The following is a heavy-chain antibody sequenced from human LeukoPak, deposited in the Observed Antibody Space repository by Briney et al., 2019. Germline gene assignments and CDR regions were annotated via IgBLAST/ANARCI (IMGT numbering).Heavy chain of an antibody. Sequence: PGGSLRLSCAASGFTFSSYWMSWVRQAPGKGLEWVANIKQDGSEKYYVDSVKGRFAISKDNAKNSLYLQMNSLRAEDTAVYYCARVQASGDLGAPDAFDIWGQGTMVTVSS. D-gene: IGHD3-10*01. V-gene: IGHV3-7*01. CDR3: ARVQASGDLGAPDAFDI. J-gene: IGHJ3*02. CDR2: IKQDGSEK. CDR1: GFTFSSYW.